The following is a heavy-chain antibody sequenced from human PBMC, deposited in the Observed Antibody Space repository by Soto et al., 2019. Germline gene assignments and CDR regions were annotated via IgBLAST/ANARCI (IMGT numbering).Heavy chain of an antibody. V-gene: IGHV3-7*01. CDR2: IKQDGSEK. J-gene: IGHJ5*02. Sequence: HPGGSLKLSCAASGFTFSSYWMCCVRLALGKGLEWVANIKQDGSEKYYVDSVKGRFTISRDNAKNSLYLQMNSLRAEDTAVYYCARCLAARLNRPAPWGQGTLVTGSS. D-gene: IGHD6-6*01. CDR1: GFTFSSYW. CDR3: ARCLAARLNRPAP.